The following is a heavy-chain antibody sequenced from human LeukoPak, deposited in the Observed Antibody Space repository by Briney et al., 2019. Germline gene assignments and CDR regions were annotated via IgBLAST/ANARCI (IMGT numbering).Heavy chain of an antibody. CDR3: ARGGYSGSYYGDDYFDY. Sequence: GGSLRLSCAASGFTFSSYWMSWVRQAPGKGLEWVANIKQDGSEKYYVDSVKGRFTISRDNAKNSLYLQMNSLRAEDTAVYYCARGGYSGSYYGDDYFDYWGQGTLVTVSS. CDR1: GFTFSSYW. J-gene: IGHJ4*02. CDR2: IKQDGSEK. D-gene: IGHD1-26*01. V-gene: IGHV3-7*04.